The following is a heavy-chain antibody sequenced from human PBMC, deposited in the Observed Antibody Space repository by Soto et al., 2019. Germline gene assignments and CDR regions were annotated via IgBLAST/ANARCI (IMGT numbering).Heavy chain of an antibody. V-gene: IGHV1-18*01. CDR3: AREWCTNGVCYFDP. Sequence: ASVKVSCKASGYTFTSYGISWVRQAPGQGLEWMGWISAYNGNTNYAQKPQGRVTMTTDTSTSTAYMELRSLRSDDTAVYYCAREWCTNGVCYFDPWGQGTLVTVSS. CDR2: ISAYNGNT. CDR1: GYTFTSYG. D-gene: IGHD2-8*01. J-gene: IGHJ5*02.